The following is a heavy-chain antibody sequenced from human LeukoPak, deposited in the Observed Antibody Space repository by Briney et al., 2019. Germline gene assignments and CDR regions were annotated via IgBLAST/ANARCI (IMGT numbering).Heavy chain of an antibody. CDR2: ISSSSSYI. J-gene: IGHJ1*01. V-gene: IGHV3-21*01. CDR1: GFTFSSYS. D-gene: IGHD2-2*01. Sequence: GGSLRLSCAASGFTFSSYSMNWVRQAPGKGLEWVSSISSSSSYIYYADSVKGRFTISRDNAKDSLYLQMNSLRAEDTAVYYCARDDIVVVPAAASAEYFQHWGQGTLVTVSS. CDR3: ARDDIVVVPAAASAEYFQH.